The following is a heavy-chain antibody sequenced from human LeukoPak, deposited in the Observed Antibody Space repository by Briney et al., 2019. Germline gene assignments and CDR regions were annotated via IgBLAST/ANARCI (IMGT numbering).Heavy chain of an antibody. Sequence: SETLSLTCTVSGGSLPNYYWSWLRQPPGKGLAWLGHIYESGSTTYNPSLESRVTISVDTSKNQFSLRLSSVTAADTALYYCARGRIGGPKAPFDYWGQGTLVTVSS. CDR2: IYESGST. CDR3: ARGRIGGPKAPFDY. CDR1: GGSLPNYY. D-gene: IGHD3-16*01. J-gene: IGHJ4*02. V-gene: IGHV4-59*01.